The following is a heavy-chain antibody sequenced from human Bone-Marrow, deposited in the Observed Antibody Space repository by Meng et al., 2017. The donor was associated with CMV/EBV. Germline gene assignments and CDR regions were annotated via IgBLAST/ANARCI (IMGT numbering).Heavy chain of an antibody. V-gene: IGHV3-23*01. Sequence: GGSLRLSCAASGFTFSSYAMSWVRQAPGKGLEWVSAISGSVGSTYYADSVKGRFTISRDNSKNTLYLQMNSLRAEDTAVYYCAKDGGVRFLEWFFEYWGQGTLVTVSS. CDR3: AKDGGVRFLEWFFEY. CDR1: GFTFSSYA. J-gene: IGHJ4*02. CDR2: ISGSVGST. D-gene: IGHD3-3*01.